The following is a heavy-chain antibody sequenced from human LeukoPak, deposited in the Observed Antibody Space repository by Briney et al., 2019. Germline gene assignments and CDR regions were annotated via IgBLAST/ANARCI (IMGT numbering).Heavy chain of an antibody. Sequence: RASVKVSCKASGYTFSRYYMHWVRQAPGQGLEWMGVINPSGGSTSYAQKFQGRVTMTRDTSTSTVYMELSSLRSEDTAVYSCARGRGYCSSGSCYYDYWGQGTLVTVSS. CDR2: INPSGGST. J-gene: IGHJ4*02. CDR3: ARGRGYCSSGSCYYDY. CDR1: GYTFSRYY. D-gene: IGHD2-15*01. V-gene: IGHV1-46*01.